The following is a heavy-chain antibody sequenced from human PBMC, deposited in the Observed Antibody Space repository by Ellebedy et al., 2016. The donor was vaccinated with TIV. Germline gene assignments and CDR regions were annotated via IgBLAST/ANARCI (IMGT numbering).Heavy chain of an antibody. Sequence: GGSLRLSXAASGFTFSSYGMHWVRQAPGKGLEWVAVIWYDGSYKYYLDSVKGRFTISRGNSKNTLYLQMNSLRVEDTAVYYCARGSQFRNWLDPWGQGTLVTVSS. V-gene: IGHV3-33*01. D-gene: IGHD1-26*01. CDR1: GFTFSSYG. CDR2: IWYDGSYK. J-gene: IGHJ5*02. CDR3: ARGSQFRNWLDP.